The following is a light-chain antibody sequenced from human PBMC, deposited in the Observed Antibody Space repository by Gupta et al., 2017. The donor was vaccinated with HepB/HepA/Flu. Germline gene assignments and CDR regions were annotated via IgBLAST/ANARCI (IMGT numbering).Light chain of an antibody. J-gene: IGLJ3*02. CDR2: RNN. V-gene: IGLV10-54*04. CDR3: YGWAISRTAGV. Sequence: QAGLTQPPSVSKRLRQTATLTCTGNSNNVGNQGAVWLQQHPGHPHNRLPVRNNDRPSGISERVSASRSGNTASPTITVLQPEDETDDDCYGWAISRTAGVFGGGTRLTVL. CDR1: SNNVGNQG.